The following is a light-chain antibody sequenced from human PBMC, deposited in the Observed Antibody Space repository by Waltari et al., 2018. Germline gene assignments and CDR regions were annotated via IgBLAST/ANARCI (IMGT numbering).Light chain of an antibody. CDR2: DAS. V-gene: IGKV3-20*01. J-gene: IGKJ1*01. CDR1: QSVSRT. Sequence: EIVLTQSPGTLSLSPGERATLSCRASQSVSRTLAWYQQKPGQAPRLLIYDASSRATDIPDRFSGSGSGTDFSLTISRLEPEDFAVYYCQKYGTRPATFGQGTKVEVK. CDR3: QKYGTRPAT.